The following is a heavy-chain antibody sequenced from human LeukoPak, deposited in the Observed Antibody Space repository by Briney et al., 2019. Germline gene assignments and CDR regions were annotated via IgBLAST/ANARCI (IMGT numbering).Heavy chain of an antibody. CDR2: ISYDGSNK. V-gene: IGHV3-30*18. CDR3: AKDGCTNGVCYYFDY. CDR1: GFTFSSYG. Sequence: GRSLRLSCAASGFTFSSYGMHWVRQAPGKGLEWVAVISYDGSNKHYADSVKGRFTISRDNSKNTLYLQMNSLRAEDTAVYYCAKDGCTNGVCYYFDYWGQGTLVTVSS. J-gene: IGHJ4*02. D-gene: IGHD2-8*01.